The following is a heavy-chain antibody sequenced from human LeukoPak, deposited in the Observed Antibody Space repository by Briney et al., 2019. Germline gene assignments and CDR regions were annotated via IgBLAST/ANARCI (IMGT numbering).Heavy chain of an antibody. V-gene: IGHV1-2*02. Sequence: ASVKVSCKASGYTFTGYYMHWVRQAPGQGLEWMGMINPNSGSTNYAQKFQGRVTMTRDTSISTAYMELSRLRSDDTAVYYCARERGYSSSWYSYYCCCMDVWGKGTTVTVSS. D-gene: IGHD6-13*01. J-gene: IGHJ6*03. CDR3: ARERGYSSSWYSYYCCCMDV. CDR1: GYTFTGYY. CDR2: INPNSGST.